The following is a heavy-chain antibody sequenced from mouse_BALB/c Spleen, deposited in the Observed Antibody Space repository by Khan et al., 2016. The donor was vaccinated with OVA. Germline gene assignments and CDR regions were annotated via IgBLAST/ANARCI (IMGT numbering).Heavy chain of an antibody. D-gene: IGHD4-1*01. CDR1: GFSLTTYG. V-gene: IGHV2-9*02. CDR2: IWTGGDT. CDR3: ARWNGDGFAI. J-gene: IGHJ3*01. Sequence: VELVESGPGLVAPSQSLSITCTVSGFSLTTYGVHWVRQPPGKGLEWLGVIWTGGDTNYNSALMSSLNIRKDNSKSQVFLKMNSLQTADTAMDYCARWNGDGFAIWGQGTLVTVSA.